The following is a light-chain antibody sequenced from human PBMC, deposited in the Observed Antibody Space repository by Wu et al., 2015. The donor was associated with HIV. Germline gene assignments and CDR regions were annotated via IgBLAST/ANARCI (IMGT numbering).Light chain of an antibody. CDR3: QQYNSYPLT. CDR1: QSINSW. Sequence: IQMTQSPSTLSTSVGDRVIITCRASQSINSWLAWYQQKPGKAPKLLIYKASSLESGVPSRFSGSGSGTEFTLTISSLQPDDFATYYCQQYNSYPLTFGGGTKVEIK. J-gene: IGKJ4*01. CDR2: KAS. V-gene: IGKV1-5*03.